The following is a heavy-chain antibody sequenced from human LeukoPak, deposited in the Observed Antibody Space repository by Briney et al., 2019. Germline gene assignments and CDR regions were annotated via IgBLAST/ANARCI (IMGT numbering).Heavy chain of an antibody. D-gene: IGHD6-13*01. J-gene: IGHJ5*02. Sequence: SETLSLTCTVSGGSISSYYWSWIRQPPGKGLEWIGYIYYSGSTNYNPSLKSRVTISVDTSKNQFSLKLSSVTAADTAVYYRARGAIAAATPWGQGTLVTVSS. CDR1: GGSISSYY. V-gene: IGHV4-59*01. CDR2: IYYSGST. CDR3: ARGAIAAATP.